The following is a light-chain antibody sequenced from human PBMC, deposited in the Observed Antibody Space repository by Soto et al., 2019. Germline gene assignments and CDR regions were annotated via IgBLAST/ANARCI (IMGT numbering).Light chain of an antibody. CDR1: QSVSSY. CDR3: QQRSNLPLT. Sequence: EIVLTQSPATLSLSPGERATLSCRASQSVSSYLAWYQQKPGQAPRLLIYDASNMATGIPARFSGSGSGTDFTLTISSLEPEDFAVYYCQQRSNLPLTFGGGTKVAIK. J-gene: IGKJ4*01. CDR2: DAS. V-gene: IGKV3-11*01.